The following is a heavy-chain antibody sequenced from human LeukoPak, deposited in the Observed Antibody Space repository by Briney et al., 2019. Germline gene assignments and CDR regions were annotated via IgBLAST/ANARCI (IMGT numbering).Heavy chain of an antibody. J-gene: IGHJ6*03. CDR3: ARTFFTIFTPYYYMDV. D-gene: IGHD3-3*01. Sequence: EASVKVSCKASGYTFTSYAMNWVRQAPGQGLEWMGWINTNTGNPTYAQGFTGRFVFSLDTSVSTAYLQISSLKAEDTAVYYCARTFFTIFTPYYYMDVWGKGTTVTVSS. CDR2: INTNTGNP. V-gene: IGHV7-4-1*02. CDR1: GYTFTSYA.